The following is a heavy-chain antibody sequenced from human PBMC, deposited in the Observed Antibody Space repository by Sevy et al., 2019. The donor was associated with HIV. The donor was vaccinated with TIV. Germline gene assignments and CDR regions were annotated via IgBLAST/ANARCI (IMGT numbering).Heavy chain of an antibody. CDR3: ARTTYFFDYYYGMDV. CDR1: GGSISSSSYY. V-gene: IGHV4-39*01. J-gene: IGHJ6*02. D-gene: IGHD3-9*01. CDR2: IYYSGST. Sequence: SETQSLTCTVSGGSISSSSYYWGWIRQPPGKGLEWIGSIYYSGSTYYNPSLKSRVTISVDTSKNQFSLKLSSVTAAETAVYYCARTTYFFDYYYGMDVWGQGTTVTVSS.